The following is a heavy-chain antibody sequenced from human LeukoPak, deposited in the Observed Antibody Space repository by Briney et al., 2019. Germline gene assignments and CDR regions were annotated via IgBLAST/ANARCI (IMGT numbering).Heavy chain of an antibody. CDR1: GYTFTGYY. D-gene: IGHD1-26*01. Sequence: ASVKISCKASGYTFTGYYMHWVREAPGQGLEWMGWINPNSGGTNYAQKFQGRVTMTRDTSISTAYMELSRLRSDDTAVYYCARDRYSGSYPLDSWGQGTLVTVSS. CDR2: INPNSGGT. V-gene: IGHV1-2*02. CDR3: ARDRYSGSYPLDS. J-gene: IGHJ4*02.